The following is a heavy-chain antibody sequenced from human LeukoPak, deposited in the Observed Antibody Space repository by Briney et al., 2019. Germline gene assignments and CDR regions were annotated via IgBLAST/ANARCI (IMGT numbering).Heavy chain of an antibody. CDR1: GYSFTSYY. V-gene: IGHV1-46*01. CDR2: INPSGSSA. J-gene: IGHJ4*02. CDR3: ARAGGSTTGLLTIDY. D-gene: IGHD1-1*01. Sequence: ASVKVSCKASGYSFTSYYMHWVRQAPGQGLEWMGFINPSGSSAAYAQKFQGRLTMTRDMFTSTDYMELTSLTSDDTAVYYCARAGGSTTGLLTIDYWGQGTLVTVSS.